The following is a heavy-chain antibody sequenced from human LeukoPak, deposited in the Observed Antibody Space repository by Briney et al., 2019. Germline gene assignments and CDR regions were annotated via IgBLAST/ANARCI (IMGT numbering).Heavy chain of an antibody. Sequence: SETLSLTCAVYGGSFSGYYWSWIRQPPGKGLEWIGEINHSGSTNYNPSLKSRVTISVDTSKNQFSLKLSSVTAADTAVYYCARCQVSAVFDYWGQGTLVTVSS. CDR2: INHSGST. V-gene: IGHV4-34*01. D-gene: IGHD6-19*01. J-gene: IGHJ4*02. CDR1: GGSFSGYY. CDR3: ARCQVSAVFDY.